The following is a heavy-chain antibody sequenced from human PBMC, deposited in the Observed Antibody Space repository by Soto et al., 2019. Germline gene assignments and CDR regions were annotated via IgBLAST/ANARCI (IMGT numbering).Heavy chain of an antibody. D-gene: IGHD4-17*01. J-gene: IGHJ4*02. V-gene: IGHV3-48*02. CDR1: GFTFSSYS. CDR2: ISSSSSTI. CDR3: ASLSPTYYGDDQDY. Sequence: GGSLRLSCAASGFTFSSYSMNWVRQAPGKGLEWVSYISSSSSTIYYADSVKGRFTISRDNAKNSLYLQMNSLRDEDTAVYYCASLSPTYYGDDQDYWGQGTLVTVSS.